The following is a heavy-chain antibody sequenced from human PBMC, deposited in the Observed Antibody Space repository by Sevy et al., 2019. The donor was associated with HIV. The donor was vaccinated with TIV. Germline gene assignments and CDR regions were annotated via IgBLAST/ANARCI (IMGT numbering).Heavy chain of an antibody. D-gene: IGHD6-13*01. Sequence: GGSLRLSCAASGFTFSSYSINWVRQAPGKGLEWVSYISSSSNTIYYADSVRGRFTISRDNAKNSLHLQVNSLRDEDTAVYYCARSPGIAAAGQYYFDYWGQGTLVTVSS. CDR1: GFTFSSYS. J-gene: IGHJ4*02. CDR2: ISSSSNTI. CDR3: ARSPGIAAAGQYYFDY. V-gene: IGHV3-48*02.